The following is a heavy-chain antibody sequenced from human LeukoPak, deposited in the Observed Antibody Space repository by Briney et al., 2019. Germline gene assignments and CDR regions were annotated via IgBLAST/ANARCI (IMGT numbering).Heavy chain of an antibody. V-gene: IGHV1-2*04. Sequence: ASVKVSCKASGHTFTGYYMHWVRQAPGQGLEWMGWINPNSGGTNYAQKFQGWVTMTRDTSTSTAYMELSRLRSDDTAVYYCVRDLGYCSGGSCYWGYYFDYWGQGTLVTVSS. CDR1: GHTFTGYY. J-gene: IGHJ4*02. CDR2: INPNSGGT. D-gene: IGHD2-15*01. CDR3: VRDLGYCSGGSCYWGYYFDY.